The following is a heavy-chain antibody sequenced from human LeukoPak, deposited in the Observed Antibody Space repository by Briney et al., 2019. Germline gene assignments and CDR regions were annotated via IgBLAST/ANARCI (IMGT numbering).Heavy chain of an antibody. CDR1: GGSFSGYY. J-gene: IGHJ5*02. D-gene: IGHD5-18*01. CDR2: INHSGSN. Sequence: SETLSLTCAVYGGSFSGYYWSWIRQPPGKGLEWIGEINHSGSNNYNPSLKSRVTISVDSSKTQFSLKLGSVTAADTAVYYCARSQYTAMTYSYSPLDPWGQGTLVTVSS. CDR3: ARSQYTAMTYSYSPLDP. V-gene: IGHV4-34*01.